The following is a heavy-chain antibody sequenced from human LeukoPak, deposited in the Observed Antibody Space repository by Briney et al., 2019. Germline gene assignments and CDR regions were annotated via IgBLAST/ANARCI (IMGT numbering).Heavy chain of an antibody. D-gene: IGHD6-19*01. CDR1: GFTFSNAW. CDR2: IKSKTDGGTT. Sequence: PGGSLRLSCAASGFTFSNAWMSWVRQAPGKGLEWVGRIKSKTDGGTTDYAAPVKGRFTISRDDSKNTLYLQMSSLKTEDTAVYYCTTDRWGGAVAGTWSYYFDYWGQGTLVTVSS. V-gene: IGHV3-15*01. J-gene: IGHJ4*02. CDR3: TTDRWGGAVAGTWSYYFDY.